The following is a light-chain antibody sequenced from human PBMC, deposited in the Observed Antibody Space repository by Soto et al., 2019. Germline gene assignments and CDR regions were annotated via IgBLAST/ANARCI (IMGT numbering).Light chain of an antibody. V-gene: IGKV4-1*01. Sequence: DIVLTQSPDSLAVSLGERATINCKSSQNILFDSNNKNYLAWYQQKPGQPPKLLIYWASTRESGAPDRFSGSGSGTDFTLTISSVQAEDVAVYFCQQYYSIPYTFGQGTKLEIK. J-gene: IGKJ2*01. CDR1: QNILFDSNNKNY. CDR3: QQYYSIPYT. CDR2: WAS.